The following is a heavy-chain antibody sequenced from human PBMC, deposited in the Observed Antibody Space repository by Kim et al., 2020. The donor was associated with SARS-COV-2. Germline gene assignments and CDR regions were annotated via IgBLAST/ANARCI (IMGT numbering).Heavy chain of an antibody. D-gene: IGHD6-13*01. CDR3: ARDGVAAAGGVFDY. Sequence: SETLSLTCTVSGGSISSGGYYWSWIRQHPGKGLEWIGYIYYSGSTYYNPSLKSRVTISVDTSKNQFSLKLSSVTAADTAVYYCARDGVAAAGGVFDYWGQGTLVTVSS. CDR1: GGSISSGGYY. CDR2: IYYSGST. J-gene: IGHJ4*02. V-gene: IGHV4-31*03.